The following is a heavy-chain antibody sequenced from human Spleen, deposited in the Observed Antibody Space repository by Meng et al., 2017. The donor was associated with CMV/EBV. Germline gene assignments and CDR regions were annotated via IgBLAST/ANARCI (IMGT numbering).Heavy chain of an antibody. CDR3: ARDENGYNGQDF. V-gene: IGHV1-18*01. CDR1: GYRFNSYG. CDR2: ISGFDGHT. D-gene: IGHD5-24*01. Sequence: CKASGYRFNSYGVSWVRQAPGQGLEWMGWISGFDGHTNDAPKFQGRVILTIETSTSTAYMELTSLRSDDTAVYFCARDENGYNGQDFWGQGTLVTVSS. J-gene: IGHJ4*02.